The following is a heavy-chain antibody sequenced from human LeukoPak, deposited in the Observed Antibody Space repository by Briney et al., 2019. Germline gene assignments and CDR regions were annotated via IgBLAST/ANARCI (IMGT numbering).Heavy chain of an antibody. J-gene: IGHJ4*02. D-gene: IGHD3-10*01. CDR1: GGSISNYY. CDR2: IYYSRST. CDR3: AIVPCQGITMIRAYYFDF. Sequence: PSETLSLTCTVSGGSISNYYWSWIRQPPREGLEWIGYIYYSRSTNYNPSLKSRVTFSVDTSKQQFSLKLSSVTAADTSVYFCAIVPCQGITMIRAYYFDFWGQGTLVTVSS. V-gene: IGHV4-59*01.